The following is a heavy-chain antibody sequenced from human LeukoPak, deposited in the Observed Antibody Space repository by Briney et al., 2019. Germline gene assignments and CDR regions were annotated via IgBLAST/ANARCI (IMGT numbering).Heavy chain of an antibody. CDR2: ISYDGSNK. J-gene: IGHJ4*02. CDR1: GFTFNDYG. CDR3: AKVRWDNSGWYYLDY. V-gene: IGHV3-30*18. D-gene: IGHD6-19*01. Sequence: PGGTLRPPCAASGFTFNDYGMHWVRQAPCKGLEWVAVISYDGSNKYYTDSVKGRFTISRDNSKSTLYLQMNSLRAEDTAVYYCAKVRWDNSGWYYLDYWGQGTLVTVSS.